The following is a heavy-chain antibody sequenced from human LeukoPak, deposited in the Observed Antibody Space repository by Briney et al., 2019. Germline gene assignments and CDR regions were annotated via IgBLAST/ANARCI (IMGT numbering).Heavy chain of an antibody. CDR3: ARAGTGVQLDY. CDR2: ISYDGSNK. J-gene: IGHJ4*02. Sequence: GGSLRLSCVASGFPFSSYWMTWVRQAPGKGLEWVAVISYDGSNKYYADSVKGRFTISRDNSKNTLYLQMNSLRAEDTAVYYCARAGTGVQLDYWGQGTLVTVSS. V-gene: IGHV3-30-3*01. CDR1: GFPFSSYW. D-gene: IGHD6-13*01.